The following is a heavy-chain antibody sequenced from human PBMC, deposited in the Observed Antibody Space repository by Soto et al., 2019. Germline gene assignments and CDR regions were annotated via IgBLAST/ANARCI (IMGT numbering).Heavy chain of an antibody. CDR1: GGSISSSSYY. CDR2: IYYSGST. V-gene: IGHV4-39*01. Sequence: QLQLQESGPGLVKPSETLSLTCTVSGGSISSSSYYWGWIRQPPGKGLEWIGSIYYSGSTYYNPSLKSRVTISVDTSKNQFSLKLSSVNAADTAAYYCARHGSGWFRFDYWGQGTLITVSS. CDR3: ARHGSGWFRFDY. J-gene: IGHJ4*02. D-gene: IGHD6-19*01.